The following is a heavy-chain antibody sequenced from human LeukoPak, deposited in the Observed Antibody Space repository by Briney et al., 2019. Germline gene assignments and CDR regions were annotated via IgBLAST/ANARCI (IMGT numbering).Heavy chain of an antibody. CDR3: ARFGVVDYGDYGDGAFDI. J-gene: IGHJ3*02. CDR1: GFTFSSYA. V-gene: IGHV3-30-3*01. D-gene: IGHD4-17*01. Sequence: PGGSLRLSCAASGFTFSSYAMHWVRQAPGKGLEWVAVISYDGSNKYYADSVKGRFTISRDNSKNTLYLQMNSLRAEDTAVYYCARFGVVDYGDYGDGAFDIWGQGTMVTVSS. CDR2: ISYDGSNK.